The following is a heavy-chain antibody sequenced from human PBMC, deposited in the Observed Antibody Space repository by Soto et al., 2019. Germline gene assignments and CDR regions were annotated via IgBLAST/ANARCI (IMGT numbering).Heavy chain of an antibody. V-gene: IGHV4-34*01. Sequence: SETLSLTCAVYGGSFSGYYWSWIRQPPGKGLEWIGEINHSGSTNYNPSLKSRVTISVDTSKNQFSLKLSSVTAADTAVYYCARGDVDIVATIKFDYWGQRTLVPVSS. CDR3: ARGDVDIVATIKFDY. J-gene: IGHJ4*02. D-gene: IGHD5-12*01. CDR1: GGSFSGYY. CDR2: INHSGST.